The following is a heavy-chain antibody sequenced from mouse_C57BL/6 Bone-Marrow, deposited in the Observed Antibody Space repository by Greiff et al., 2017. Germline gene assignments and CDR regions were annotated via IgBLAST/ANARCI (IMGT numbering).Heavy chain of an antibody. CDR2: IDPSDSYT. CDR1: GYTFTSYW. D-gene: IGHD2-4*01. J-gene: IGHJ2*01. V-gene: IGHV1-50*01. Sequence: VQLQQPGAELVKPGASVKLSCKASGYTFTSYWMQWVKQRPGQGLEWIGEIDPSDSYTNYNQKFKGKATLTVDTSSSTAYMQLSSLTSEDSAVYYFARKLRLDYWGQGTTLTVSS. CDR3: ARKLRLDY.